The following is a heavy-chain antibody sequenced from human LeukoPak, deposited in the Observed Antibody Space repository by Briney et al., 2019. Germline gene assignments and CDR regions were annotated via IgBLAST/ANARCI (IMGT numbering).Heavy chain of an antibody. J-gene: IGHJ4*02. CDR1: GFTFSSYA. Sequence: GGSLRLSCAASGFTFSSYAMSWVRQAPGKGLEWVGRIKSKTDGGTTDYAAPVKGRFSISKNTLYLQMNSLKSEDTAVYYCQGGRFWGQGTLVTVSS. D-gene: IGHD1-26*01. CDR3: QGGRF. V-gene: IGHV3-15*01. CDR2: IKSKTDGGTT.